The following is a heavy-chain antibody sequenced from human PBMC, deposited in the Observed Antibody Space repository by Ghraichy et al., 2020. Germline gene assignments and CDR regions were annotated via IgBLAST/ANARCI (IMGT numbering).Heavy chain of an antibody. J-gene: IGHJ6*02. Sequence: GVLNISCAASGFIVSSNYMSWVRQAPGKGLEWVSVIYSGGNTYSADSVKGQFTISRDNSKNTLYLQMNSLRAEDTAVYYCARAHERSYYYGMDVWGQGTTVTVSS. CDR1: GFIVSSNY. CDR3: ARAHERSYYYGMDV. CDR2: IYSGGNT. V-gene: IGHV3-53*01.